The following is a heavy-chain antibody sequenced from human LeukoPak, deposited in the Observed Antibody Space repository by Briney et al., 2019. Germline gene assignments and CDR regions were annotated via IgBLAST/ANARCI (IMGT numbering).Heavy chain of an antibody. CDR3: AKYPGPETDFDY. D-gene: IGHD2-8*02. CDR2: ISGSGGST. Sequence: GGSLRLSCAASGFTFSSYAMSWVRQAPGKGLEWVSAISGSGGSTYYADSMKGRFTISRDNSKNTLYLQMNSLRAEDTAVYYCAKYPGPETDFDYWGQGTLVTVSS. CDR1: GFTFSSYA. V-gene: IGHV3-23*01. J-gene: IGHJ4*02.